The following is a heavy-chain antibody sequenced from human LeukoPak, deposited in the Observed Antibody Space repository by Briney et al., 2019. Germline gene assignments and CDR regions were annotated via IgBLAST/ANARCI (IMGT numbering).Heavy chain of an antibody. D-gene: IGHD6-13*01. CDR2: INTYNGNT. CDR1: GYTFNTYG. V-gene: IGHV1-18*01. CDR3: ARLAVGSSWFHDY. Sequence: ASVMVSCKASGYTFNTYGIAWVRQAPGQGLEWMGWINTYNGNTNYAQKVQGRVTMTTDTSTSTGYMELRNLRSDDTAVYYCARLAVGSSWFHDYWGQGTLVTVSS. J-gene: IGHJ4*02.